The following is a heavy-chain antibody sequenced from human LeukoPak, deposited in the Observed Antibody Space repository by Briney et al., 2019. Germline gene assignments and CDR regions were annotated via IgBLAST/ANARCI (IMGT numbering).Heavy chain of an antibody. D-gene: IGHD4-17*01. V-gene: IGHV3-30*18. J-gene: IGHJ4*02. Sequence: GRSLRLSCAASGFTFSNYGMHWVRQAPGKGLEWVAVISYDGSNKYYADSVKGRFTISRDNSKNTLYLRINSLRPEDTAVYYCAKDNRNDYGDYFFDCWGQGTLVTVSS. CDR1: GFTFSNYG. CDR2: ISYDGSNK. CDR3: AKDNRNDYGDYFFDC.